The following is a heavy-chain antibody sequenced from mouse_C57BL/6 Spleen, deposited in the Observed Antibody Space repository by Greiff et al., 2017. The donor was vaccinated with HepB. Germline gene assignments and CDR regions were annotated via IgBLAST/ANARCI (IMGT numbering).Heavy chain of an antibody. D-gene: IGHD1-1*01. CDR3: ARAHYGSSLYYFDY. Sequence: VQLQQSGAELVMPGASVKLSCKASGYTFTSYWMHWVKQRPGQGLEWIGEIDPSDSYTNYNQKFKGKSTLTVDKSSSTAYMQLSSLTSEDSAVYYGARAHYGSSLYYFDYWGQGTTLTVSS. J-gene: IGHJ2*01. CDR1: GYTFTSYW. CDR2: IDPSDSYT. V-gene: IGHV1-69*01.